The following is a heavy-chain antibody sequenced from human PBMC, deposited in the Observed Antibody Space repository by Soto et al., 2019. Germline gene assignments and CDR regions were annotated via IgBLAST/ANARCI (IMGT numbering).Heavy chain of an antibody. Sequence: PSETLSLTCTVSGGSISSYYWSWIRQPPGKGLEWIGYIYYSGSTNYNPSLKSRVTISVDTSKNQFSLKLSSVTAADTAVYYCARFRSGRGYGDYRGKENWFDPWGQGTLVTVSS. CDR2: IYYSGST. D-gene: IGHD4-17*01. CDR1: GGSISSYY. CDR3: ARFRSGRGYGDYRGKENWFDP. V-gene: IGHV4-59*01. J-gene: IGHJ5*02.